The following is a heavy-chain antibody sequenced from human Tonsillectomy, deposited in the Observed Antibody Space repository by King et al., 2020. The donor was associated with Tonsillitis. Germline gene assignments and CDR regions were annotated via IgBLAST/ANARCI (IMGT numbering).Heavy chain of an antibody. V-gene: IGHV4-39*01. CDR3: ARQPYYMDV. CDR1: GGSISSKTDY. J-gene: IGHJ6*03. CDR2: IFYSGVT. Sequence: QLQESGPGLVKPSETLSLTCTVSGGSISSKTDYWGWIRQPPGKGLEWIGTIFYSGVTYSNPSLKSLVTISVDTSKNQFSLELTSVTAADTAVYYCARQPYYMDVWGKGTTVTVSS.